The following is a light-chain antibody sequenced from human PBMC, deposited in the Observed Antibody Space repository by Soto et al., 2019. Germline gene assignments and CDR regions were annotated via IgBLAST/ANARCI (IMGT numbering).Light chain of an antibody. J-gene: IGKJ3*01. CDR2: AAS. CDR1: QGITNH. V-gene: IGKV1-27*01. Sequence: DIQMTQSPSSLSASVGDRVAITCRASQGITNHLAWYQQKPGKVPKLLIYAASTLQSGVPSRFSGSGSGTDFTLTISSLQPEDVATYYCQKYNRAPFTFGPGTKVDIK. CDR3: QKYNRAPFT.